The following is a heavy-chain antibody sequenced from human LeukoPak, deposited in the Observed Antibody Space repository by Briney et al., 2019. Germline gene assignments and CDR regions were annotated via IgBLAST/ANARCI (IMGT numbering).Heavy chain of an antibody. CDR2: ISYDESEK. V-gene: IGHV3-30*18. CDR3: AKISKPNYYDSSGSFDY. CDR1: GVTFSNYG. D-gene: IGHD3-22*01. Sequence: GRSLRLSCADSGVTFSNYGMQWVRQAPGKGLEWVALISYDESEKYYADSVKGRFTISRDNSKNTLYLQMNSLRAEDTAVYYCAKISKPNYYDSSGSFDYWGQGTLVTVSS. J-gene: IGHJ4*02.